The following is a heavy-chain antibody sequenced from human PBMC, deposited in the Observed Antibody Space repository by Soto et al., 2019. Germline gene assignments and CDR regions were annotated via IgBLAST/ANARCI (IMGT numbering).Heavy chain of an antibody. Sequence: QVQLVESGGGVVQPGRSLRLSCAASGFTFSSYAMHWVRQAPGKGLEWVAVISYDGNNKYYADSVKGRFTISRDTSKNTLYLQMNSLRAEDTAVYYCARVPGSGWYYFHSWGQGTLVTVSS. V-gene: IGHV3-30-3*01. J-gene: IGHJ4*02. CDR2: ISYDGNNK. CDR1: GFTFSSYA. CDR3: ARVPGSGWYYFHS. D-gene: IGHD6-19*01.